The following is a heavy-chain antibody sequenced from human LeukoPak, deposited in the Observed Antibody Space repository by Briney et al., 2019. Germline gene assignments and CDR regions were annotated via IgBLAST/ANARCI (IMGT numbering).Heavy chain of an antibody. J-gene: IGHJ6*02. V-gene: IGHV1-69*04. CDR1: GGTFSSYA. D-gene: IGHD3-10*01. Sequence: ASVKVSCKASGGTFSSYAISWVRQAPGQGLEWMGRIIPILGIANYAQKFQGRVTITADKSTSTAYMELSSLRSEDTAVYYCASYYYGSGSYYNGFGMDVWGQGTTVTVSS. CDR3: ASYYYGSGSYYNGFGMDV. CDR2: IIPILGIA.